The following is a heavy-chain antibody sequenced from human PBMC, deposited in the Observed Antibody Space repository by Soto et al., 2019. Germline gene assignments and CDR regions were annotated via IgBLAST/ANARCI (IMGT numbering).Heavy chain of an antibody. CDR3: ARVGGAFSFQAEDGIRYTVPVSAFLLNRSSDL. V-gene: IGHV4-39*01. J-gene: IGHJ2*01. Sequence: QPPGKELEWIGRIYYSVSTYYNPSLKRRRTISVDTSKNQFSLKLSSVTAADTAVYYCARVGGAFSFQAEDGIRYTVPVSAFLLNRSSDL. CDR2: IYYSVST. D-gene: IGHD3-9*01.